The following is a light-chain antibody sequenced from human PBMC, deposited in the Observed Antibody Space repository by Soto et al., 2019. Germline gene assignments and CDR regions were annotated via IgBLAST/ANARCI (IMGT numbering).Light chain of an antibody. J-gene: IGLJ2*01. Sequence: QSALTQPASGSGSPGQSITISCTGTSSDVGGYNYVSWYQQHPGKAPKLMIYEVSNRPSGVSNRFSGSKSGNTASLTISRLQAEDEADYYCSSYTSRSTLVFGGGTKLTVL. CDR2: EVS. V-gene: IGLV2-14*01. CDR3: SSYTSRSTLV. CDR1: SSDVGGYNY.